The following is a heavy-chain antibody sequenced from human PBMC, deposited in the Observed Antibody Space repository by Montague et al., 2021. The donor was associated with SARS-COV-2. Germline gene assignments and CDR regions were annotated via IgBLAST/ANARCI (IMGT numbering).Heavy chain of an antibody. CDR3: TKAVWRVQDN. CDR2: TYYRSKWSN. D-gene: IGHD3-10*01. Sequence: CAISGDSVPINSVSWNLIRHSPSRGLELLGRTYYRSKWSNEYALSVKSRITITPDTSKNQLSLQLTSVTPEDTAVYYCTKAVWRVQDNWGQGSLVTVSS. J-gene: IGHJ4*02. CDR1: GDSVPINSVS. V-gene: IGHV6-1*01.